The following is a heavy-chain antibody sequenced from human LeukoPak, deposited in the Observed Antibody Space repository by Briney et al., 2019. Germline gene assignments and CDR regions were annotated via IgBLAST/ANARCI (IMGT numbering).Heavy chain of an antibody. V-gene: IGHV4-31*03. CDR1: GDSISSGGYY. Sequence: PSQTLSLTCTVSGDSISSGGYYWSWIRQHPGKGLEWTGYIYYSGSTYYNPSLKSRVTISVDMSNNQFSLKLSSVTAADTAVYYCARRVEGGNGDFDYWGQGTLVTVSS. J-gene: IGHJ4*02. D-gene: IGHD2-15*01. CDR3: ARRVEGGNGDFDY. CDR2: IYYSGST.